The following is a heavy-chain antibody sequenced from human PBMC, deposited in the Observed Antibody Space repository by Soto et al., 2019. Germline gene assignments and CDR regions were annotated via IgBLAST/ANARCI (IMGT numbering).Heavy chain of an antibody. J-gene: IGHJ6*03. Sequence: SETLSLTCTVSGGSISSYYWSWIRQPPGKGLEWIGYIYYSGSTNYNPSLKSRVTISVDTSKNQFSLKLSSVTAADTAVYYCARRSLPPLYYMDVWGKGTTVTVSS. V-gene: IGHV4-59*08. CDR3: ARRSLPPLYYMDV. D-gene: IGHD6-13*01. CDR1: GGSISSYY. CDR2: IYYSGST.